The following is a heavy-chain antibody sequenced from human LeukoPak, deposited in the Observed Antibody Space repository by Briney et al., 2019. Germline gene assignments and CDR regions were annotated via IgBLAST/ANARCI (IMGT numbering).Heavy chain of an antibody. D-gene: IGHD3-22*01. J-gene: IGHJ4*02. CDR2: INREGSST. V-gene: IGHV3-74*01. CDR3: ARSSGYFPPELDY. Sequence: GGSLRLSCAASGFTFSSYWMHWVGQAPGKGLVWVSRINREGSSTSYADSVKGRFTISRDNAKNTLYLQMNSLRAEDTAVYYCARSSGYFPPELDYWGQGTLVTVSS. CDR1: GFTFSSYW.